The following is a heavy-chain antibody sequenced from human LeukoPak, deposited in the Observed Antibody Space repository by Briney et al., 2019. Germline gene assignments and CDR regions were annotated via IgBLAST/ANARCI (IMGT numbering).Heavy chain of an antibody. CDR3: ARAPYDSSGYSAFFDY. CDR1: GGSIRSSRHY. V-gene: IGHV4-39*01. Sequence: SETLSLTCTVSGGSIRSSRHYWGWIRQPPGKGLEWIGSIYYSGSTYYNPSLKSRVTISVDTSKNQFSLKLSSVTAADTAVYYCARAPYDSSGYSAFFDYWGQGTLVTVSS. CDR2: IYYSGST. J-gene: IGHJ4*02. D-gene: IGHD3-22*01.